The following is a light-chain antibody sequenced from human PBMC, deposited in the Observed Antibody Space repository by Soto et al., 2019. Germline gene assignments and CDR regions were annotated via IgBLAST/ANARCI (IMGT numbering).Light chain of an antibody. CDR2: DAA. Sequence: EIVLTHSPCTLSLSPVDRSTLSFRASQSVSSYLAWYQQKPGQAPRLLIYDAANRATGIPARIGGSGSGTDFTLTISSLEPEDFAVYYCQQRSSWPWTFGQGTKVDIK. V-gene: IGKV3-11*01. CDR3: QQRSSWPWT. CDR1: QSVSSY. J-gene: IGKJ1*01.